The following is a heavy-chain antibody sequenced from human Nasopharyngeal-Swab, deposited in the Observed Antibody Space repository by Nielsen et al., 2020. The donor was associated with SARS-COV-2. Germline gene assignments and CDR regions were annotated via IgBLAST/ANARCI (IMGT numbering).Heavy chain of an antibody. CDR2: IKSKTDGGTT. CDR1: GFTFSNAW. J-gene: IGHJ4*02. V-gene: IGHV3-15*01. CDR3: TLSGYDFPALDY. Sequence: GGSLRLSCAASGFTFSNAWMSWVRKAPGKGLEWVGRIKSKTDGGTTDYAAPVKGRFTISRDDSTNTLYLQMNSLKTEDTAVYYCTLSGYDFPALDYWGQGTLVTVSS. D-gene: IGHD5-12*01.